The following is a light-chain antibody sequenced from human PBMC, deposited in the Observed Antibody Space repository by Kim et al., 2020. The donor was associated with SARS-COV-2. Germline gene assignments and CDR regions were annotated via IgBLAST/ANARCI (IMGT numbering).Light chain of an antibody. J-gene: IGKJ1*01. CDR3: QQRSNWPPWT. CDR2: DAS. Sequence: SPGERATLSCRASQIVSSYLAWYHQKPGQAPRLLIYDASNRATGIPARFSGSGSGTDFTLTISSLESEDFAVYYCQQRSNWPPWTFGQGTKVDIK. V-gene: IGKV3-11*01. CDR1: QIVSSY.